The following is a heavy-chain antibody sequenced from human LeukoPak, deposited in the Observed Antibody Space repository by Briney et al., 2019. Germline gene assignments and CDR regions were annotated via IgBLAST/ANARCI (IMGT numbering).Heavy chain of an antibody. D-gene: IGHD2-15*01. CDR2: IWYGGSNK. Sequence: GGSLRLSCAASGFTFSSYGMHWVRQAPGKGLEWVAVIWYGGSNKYYADSVKGRFTISRDNSKNTLYLQMNSLRAEDTAVYYCARDPKAEGVNWFDPWGQGTLVTVSS. V-gene: IGHV3-33*08. CDR1: GFTFSSYG. J-gene: IGHJ5*02. CDR3: ARDPKAEGVNWFDP.